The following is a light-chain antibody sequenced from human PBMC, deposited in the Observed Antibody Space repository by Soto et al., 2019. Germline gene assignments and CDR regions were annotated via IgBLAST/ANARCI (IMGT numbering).Light chain of an antibody. V-gene: IGKV3-20*01. J-gene: IGKJ3*01. CDR3: QQYGSSPFT. CDR2: GAS. Sequence: EIVLTQSPGTLSLSPGERATLSCRASQSVSSFLAWYQQKPGQAPRLLIYGASSRATGIPDRFSGSGSGTDFTLTISRLEPEDFAVYYCQQYGSSPFTFGPGTKVDIK. CDR1: QSVSSF.